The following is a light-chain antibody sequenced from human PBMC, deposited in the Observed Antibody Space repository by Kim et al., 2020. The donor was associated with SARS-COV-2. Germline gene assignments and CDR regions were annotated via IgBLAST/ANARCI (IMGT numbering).Light chain of an antibody. Sequence: DIQMTQSPPSLSTSVGDRVTITCRASQRIGTFLNWYQQKSGTAPKLLIFGAYRLQSGVPSRFSGSGSGTEFTLTISSLQPEDFATYYCQQSHSTPVTFGGGTKLEI. CDR2: GAY. V-gene: IGKV1-39*01. CDR3: QQSHSTPVT. CDR1: QRIGTF. J-gene: IGKJ4*01.